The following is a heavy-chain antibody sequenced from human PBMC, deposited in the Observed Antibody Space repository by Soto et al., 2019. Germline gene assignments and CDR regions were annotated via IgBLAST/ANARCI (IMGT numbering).Heavy chain of an antibody. J-gene: IGHJ1*01. CDR2: TSYDGSDK. V-gene: IGHV3-30*19. CDR3: ARGGTTGGLDV. D-gene: IGHD3-16*01. CDR1: GFTFRSYV. Sequence: QVQLVESGGGVVQPGTSLRVSCVGSGFTFRSYVIHWVRQAPGKGLEWVALTSYDGSDKYYGDSVRGRFTISRDNSRNTVDLQMDSLRLEEPALYYCARGGTTGGLDVWGQGTLVSVSS.